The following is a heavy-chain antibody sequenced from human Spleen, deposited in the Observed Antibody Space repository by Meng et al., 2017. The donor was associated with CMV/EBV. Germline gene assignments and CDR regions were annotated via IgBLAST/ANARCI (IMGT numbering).Heavy chain of an antibody. CDR3: ARVLQWFGADY. CDR1: GYFISSGYY. CDR2: IYHSGTT. D-gene: IGHD3-10*01. Sequence: SETLSLTCTVSGYFISSGYYWGWIRQPPGKGLEWIGNIYHSGTTNYNPSLKRRVTISVDTSKNQLSLKVSSVTAADTAVYYCARVLQWFGADYWGQGTLVTVSS. V-gene: IGHV4-38-2*02. J-gene: IGHJ4*02.